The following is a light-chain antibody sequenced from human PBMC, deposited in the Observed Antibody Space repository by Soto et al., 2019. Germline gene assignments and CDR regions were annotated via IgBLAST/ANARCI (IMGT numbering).Light chain of an antibody. Sequence: IQMTQSPSTLPASVGDRVIITCRASQDIRVDVGWLQQRPGHTPNLLIYAASTLHTGVPSTFTGSGSGTDFTLTINDLQPEDVATYFCLQDYDLPYTFGQGTKVDIK. CDR2: AAS. J-gene: IGKJ2*01. CDR1: QDIRVD. V-gene: IGKV1-6*01. CDR3: LQDYDLPYT.